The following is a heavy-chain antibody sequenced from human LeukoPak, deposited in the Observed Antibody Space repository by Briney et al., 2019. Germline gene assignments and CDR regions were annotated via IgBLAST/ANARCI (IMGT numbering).Heavy chain of an antibody. Sequence: ASVKVSCKASGGTFSSYAISWVRQAPGQGLEWMGWINPSSGGTNYAQKFQGRVSMTRDTSISTAYMELSRLRSDDTALYYCARDLGRESDYWGQGTLVTVSS. J-gene: IGHJ4*02. CDR2: INPSSGGT. CDR3: ARDLGRESDY. V-gene: IGHV1-2*02. CDR1: GGTFSSYA. D-gene: IGHD3-16*01.